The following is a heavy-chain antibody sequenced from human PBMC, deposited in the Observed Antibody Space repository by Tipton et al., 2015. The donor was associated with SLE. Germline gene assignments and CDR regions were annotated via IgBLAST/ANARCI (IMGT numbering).Heavy chain of an antibody. CDR1: GGTFYSYA. Sequence: QSGAEVKKPGSSVKVSCKASGGTFYSYAISWVRQAPGQGLEWMGGIIPFFGTAQYAQKFQGRVTITTDESTSTAYMELSSLRSEDTAVYYCAKERLFARSYFFDYLGQGTLVTVSS. CDR2: IIPFFGTA. CDR3: AKERLFARSYFFDY. V-gene: IGHV1-69*05. J-gene: IGHJ4*02. D-gene: IGHD1-26*01.